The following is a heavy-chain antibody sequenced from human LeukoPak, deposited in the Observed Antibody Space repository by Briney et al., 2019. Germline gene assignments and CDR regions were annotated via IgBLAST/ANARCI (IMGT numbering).Heavy chain of an antibody. CDR2: TYYRPSWYT. CDR3: GRGRFSSSYYFYYDMDV. CDR1: GDSVSSNSAA. V-gene: IGHV6-1*01. Sequence: SQTLSLTCAISGDSVSSNSAAWHWIRQSPSRGLEWLGRTYYRPSWYTDYAVSVKSRITINPDTSKNQFSLQLNSVTPEDTAVYYCGRGRFSSSYYFYYDMDVWGQGTTVTVSS. J-gene: IGHJ6*02. D-gene: IGHD6-13*01.